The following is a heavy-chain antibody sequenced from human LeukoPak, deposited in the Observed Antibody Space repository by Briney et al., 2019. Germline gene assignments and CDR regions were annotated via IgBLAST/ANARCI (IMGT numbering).Heavy chain of an antibody. CDR3: ARGVPAAEIDY. D-gene: IGHD2-2*01. J-gene: IGHJ4*02. V-gene: IGHV4-31*01. Sequence: SETLSLTCTVSGDSVSSSTYYWDWIRQHPGKGLEWIGNIYYSGDTYYNPSLKSPITISVDTSKNQFSLKVNSVTAADTAVYYCARGVPAAEIDYWGQGTLVTVSS. CDR2: IYYSGDT. CDR1: GDSVSSSTYY.